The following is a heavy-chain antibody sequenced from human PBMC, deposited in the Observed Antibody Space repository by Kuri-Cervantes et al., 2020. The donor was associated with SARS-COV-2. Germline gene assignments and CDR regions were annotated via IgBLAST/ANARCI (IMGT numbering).Heavy chain of an antibody. CDR3: ARVVPAADEGLYYYYMDV. CDR1: GGSISSYY. V-gene: IGHV4-4*07. J-gene: IGHJ6*03. CDR2: IYTSGST. Sequence: GSLRLSCTVSGGSISSYYWSWIRQPAGKGLEWIGRIYTSGSTYYNPSLKSRVTMSVDTSKNQFSLKLSSVTAADTAVYYCARVVPAADEGLYYYYMDVWGKGTTVTVSS. D-gene: IGHD2-2*01.